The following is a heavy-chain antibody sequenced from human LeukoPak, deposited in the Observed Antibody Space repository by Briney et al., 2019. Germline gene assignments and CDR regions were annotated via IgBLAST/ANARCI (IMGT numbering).Heavy chain of an antibody. D-gene: IGHD5-12*01. V-gene: IGHV4-30-2*01. CDR1: GGSITSGPYS. Sequence: SETLSLTCAVSGGSITSGPYSWSWIRQPPGKGLEWIGFIYYSGSTYYNPSLKSRVTISVNRSKNQFSLRLSSVTAADTAVYYCARVRGYLSSYYFDYWGQGTLVTVSS. J-gene: IGHJ4*02. CDR3: ARVRGYLSSYYFDY. CDR2: IYYSGST.